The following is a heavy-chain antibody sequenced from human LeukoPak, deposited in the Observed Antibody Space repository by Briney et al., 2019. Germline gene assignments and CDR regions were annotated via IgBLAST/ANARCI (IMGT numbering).Heavy chain of an antibody. J-gene: IGHJ4*02. CDR1: GGSFSGYY. D-gene: IGHD1-1*01. CDR2: INHSGST. Sequence: SETLSLTCAVYGGSFSGYYWSWIRQPPGKGLEWIGEINHSGSTNYNPSLKSRVTISVDTSKNQFSLKLSSVTAADTAVYYCARDGRPDITTNGGYFDYWGQGTLVTVSS. CDR3: ARDGRPDITTNGGYFDY. V-gene: IGHV4-34*01.